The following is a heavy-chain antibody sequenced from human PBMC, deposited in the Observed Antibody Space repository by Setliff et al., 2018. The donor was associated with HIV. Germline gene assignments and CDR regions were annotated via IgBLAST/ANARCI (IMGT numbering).Heavy chain of an antibody. Sequence: PSETLSLTCTVSGGSVGSSSYYWAWIRQPPGKGLEWIGSIYYTGNTKYNPSLESRVTFSIDTSENQFSLRLASVTAADTAIYYCARDDSIVLVPAIMRGDDFDFWGQGRMVTVSS. D-gene: IGHD2-2*01. CDR3: ARDDSIVLVPAIMRGDDFDF. V-gene: IGHV4-39*07. CDR2: IYYTGNT. J-gene: IGHJ3*01. CDR1: GGSVGSSSYY.